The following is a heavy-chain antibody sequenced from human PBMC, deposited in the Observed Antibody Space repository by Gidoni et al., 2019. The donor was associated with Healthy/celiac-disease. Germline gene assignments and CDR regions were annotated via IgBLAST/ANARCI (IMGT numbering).Heavy chain of an antibody. CDR3: ARYSSGWEENNYYYYGMDV. CDR2: ISSSSSYI. J-gene: IGHJ6*02. V-gene: IGHV3-21*01. CDR1: GFTFSSYS. D-gene: IGHD6-19*01. Sequence: EVQLVESGGGLVKPGGSLRLSCAASGFTFSSYSMNWVRQAPGKGLEWVSSISSSSSYIYYADSVKGRFTISRDNAKNSLYLQMNSLRAEDTAVYYCARYSSGWEENNYYYYGMDVWGQGTTVTVSS.